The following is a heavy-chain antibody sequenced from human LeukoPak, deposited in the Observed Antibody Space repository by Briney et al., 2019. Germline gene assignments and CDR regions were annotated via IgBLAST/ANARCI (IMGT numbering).Heavy chain of an antibody. CDR1: VFTFSSYS. CDR2: INNNGDIK. J-gene: IGHJ5*02. Sequence: GGSLRLSCAASVFTFSSYSMTWVRQTPWKGQEWVSTINNNGDIKYYADSVKGRFTISRDNSKNTLYLQMNSLRAEDTAVYYCAKDRSLTPYNWFDPWGQGTLVTVSS. CDR3: AKDRSLTPYNWFDP. V-gene: IGHV3-23*01.